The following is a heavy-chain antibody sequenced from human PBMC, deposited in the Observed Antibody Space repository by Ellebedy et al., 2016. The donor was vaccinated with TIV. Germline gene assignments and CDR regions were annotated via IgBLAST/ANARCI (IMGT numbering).Heavy chain of an antibody. CDR2: IKQDGSEK. V-gene: IGHV3-7*01. J-gene: IGHJ5*02. CDR3: ARGTYYYDSSGYYGFDP. D-gene: IGHD3-22*01. Sequence: GESLKISCAASGFTVSNNNMNWVRQAPGKGLEWVADIKQDGSEKYYADSVKGRFTISRDNSKNKLYLQMNSLRADDTAVYYCARGTYYYDSSGYYGFDPWGQGTLVAVSS. CDR1: GFTVSNNN.